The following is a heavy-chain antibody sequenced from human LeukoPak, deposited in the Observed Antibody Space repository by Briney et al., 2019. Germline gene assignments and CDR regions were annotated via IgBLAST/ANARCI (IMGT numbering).Heavy chain of an antibody. CDR1: GFTFSSYA. CDR3: AKTSGSYYFSYYFVY. D-gene: IGHD3-10*01. CDR2: ISGSGGST. Sequence: GGSLRLSCAASGFTFSSYAMSWVRQAPGKGLEWVSAISGSGGSTYYADSVKGRFTISRDNSKNTLYLQMNSLRAEDTAVYYCAKTSGSYYFSYYFVYWGQGTLVTVSS. J-gene: IGHJ4*02. V-gene: IGHV3-23*01.